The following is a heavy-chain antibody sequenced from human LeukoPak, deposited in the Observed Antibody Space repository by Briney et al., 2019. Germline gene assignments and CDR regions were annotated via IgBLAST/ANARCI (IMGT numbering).Heavy chain of an antibody. CDR3: ARTGAYYSGMYYFDY. Sequence: GASVKVSCKASGFTFTAYHMHWVRQAPGQGLEWMGWINPNSGGTNYAQKFRGRVTMTRDTSISTAYMELSRLRSDDTAVYYCARTGAYYSGMYYFDYWGQGALVTVSS. CDR1: GFTFTAYH. D-gene: IGHD3-22*01. CDR2: INPNSGGT. V-gene: IGHV1-2*02. J-gene: IGHJ4*02.